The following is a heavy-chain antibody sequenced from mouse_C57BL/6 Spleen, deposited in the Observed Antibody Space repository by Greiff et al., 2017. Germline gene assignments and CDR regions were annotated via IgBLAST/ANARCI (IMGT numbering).Heavy chain of an antibody. CDR1: GFTFSSYA. CDR3: TREDLAHWYFDV. V-gene: IGHV5-9-1*02. CDR2: ISSGGDYI. D-gene: IGHD5-1*01. Sequence: DVQLVESGEGLVKPGGSLKLSCAASGFTFSSYAMSWVRQTPEKRLEWVAYISSGGDYIYYADTVKGRFTISRDNARNTLYLQMSSLKSEDTAMYYCTREDLAHWYFDVWGTGTTVTVSS. J-gene: IGHJ1*03.